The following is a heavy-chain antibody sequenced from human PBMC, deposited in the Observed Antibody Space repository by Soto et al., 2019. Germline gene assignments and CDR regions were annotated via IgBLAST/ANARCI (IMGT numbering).Heavy chain of an antibody. Sequence: ASVKVSCKASGYTFTSYGISWVRQAPGQGLEWMGWISAYNGNTNYAQKLQGRVTMTTDTSTSTAYMELRSLRSDDTAVYYCGGVGVLGELFPEKNDFDYGGQGTLVTVSA. D-gene: IGHD3-16*01. CDR1: GYTFTSYG. CDR2: ISAYNGNT. J-gene: IGHJ4*02. V-gene: IGHV1-18*01. CDR3: GGVGVLGELFPEKNDFDY.